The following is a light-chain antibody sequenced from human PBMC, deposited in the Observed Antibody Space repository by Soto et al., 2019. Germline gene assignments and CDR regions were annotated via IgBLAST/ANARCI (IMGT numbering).Light chain of an antibody. CDR1: QSVSSY. J-gene: IGKJ2*01. V-gene: IGKV3-11*01. CDR2: DSS. CDR3: QQRSNWPL. Sequence: EIVLTQSPATLSLSPGERATLSCRASQSVSSYLAWYQQKPGQAPRLLIYDSSNRATVIPARFSDSGSGTDFTHTICSLVPEDFTVYYCQQRSNWPLFGQGTKLEIK.